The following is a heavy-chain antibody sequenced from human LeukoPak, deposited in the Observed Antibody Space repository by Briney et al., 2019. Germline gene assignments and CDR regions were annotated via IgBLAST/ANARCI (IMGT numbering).Heavy chain of an antibody. J-gene: IGHJ6*03. V-gene: IGHV3-21*06. CDR1: GFTFTDYS. D-gene: IGHD6-25*01. Sequence: GGSLRLSCAPSGFTFTDYSVNWVRQAPGKGLEWVASISTVSTYTFYADSVKGRFSISRDNVRNLLYLQMSSLGAEDTAVYYCARDGSGFYLYNYMDFWGKGTTVTVSS. CDR2: ISTVSTYT. CDR3: ARDGSGFYLYNYMDF.